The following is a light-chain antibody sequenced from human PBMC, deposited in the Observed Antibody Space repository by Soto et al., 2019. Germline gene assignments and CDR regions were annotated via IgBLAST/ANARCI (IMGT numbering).Light chain of an antibody. V-gene: IGLV7-43*01. CDR1: TGAVTSGYY. CDR3: LLYYGGAYVV. J-gene: IGLJ2*01. CDR2: SKS. Sequence: QAVVTQEPSLTVSPGGTVTLTCASNTGAVTSGYYPNWFQQKPGQAPRALIYSKSNKHSWTPARFSGSLLGGKAALTLSGVQPEDEAEYYCLLYYGGAYVVFGGGTKLTV.